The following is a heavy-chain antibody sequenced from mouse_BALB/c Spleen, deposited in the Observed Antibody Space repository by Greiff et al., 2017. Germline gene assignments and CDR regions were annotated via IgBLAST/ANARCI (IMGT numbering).Heavy chain of an antibody. Sequence: EVQVVESGGGLVKPGGSLKLSCAASGFTFSDYYMYWVRQTPEKRLEWVANISDGGSYTYYPDSVKGRFTISRDNAKNNLYLQMSSLKSEDTAMYYCAREGLRPLYYYAMDYWGQGTSVTVSS. J-gene: IGHJ4*01. CDR3: AREGLRPLYYYAMDY. CDR1: GFTFSDYY. CDR2: ISDGGSYT. D-gene: IGHD1-2*01. V-gene: IGHV5-4*02.